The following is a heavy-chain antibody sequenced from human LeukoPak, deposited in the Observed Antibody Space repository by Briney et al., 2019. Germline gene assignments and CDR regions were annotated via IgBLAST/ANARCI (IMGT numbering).Heavy chain of an antibody. CDR1: GGTFSSYA. D-gene: IGHD3-10*01. CDR3: AKKYYYGSGSYYNGLYYYYYYMDV. V-gene: IGHV1-69*05. Sequence: ASVKVSCKASGGTFSSYAISWVRQAPGQGLEWMGGIIPIFGTANYAQKLQGRVTMTTDTSTSTAYMELRSLRSDDTAVYYCAKKYYYGSGSYYNGLYYYYYYMDVWGKGTTVTVSS. J-gene: IGHJ6*03. CDR2: IIPIFGTA.